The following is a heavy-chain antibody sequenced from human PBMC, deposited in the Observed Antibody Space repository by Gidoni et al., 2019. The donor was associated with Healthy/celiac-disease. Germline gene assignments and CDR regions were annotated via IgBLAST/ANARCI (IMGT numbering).Heavy chain of an antibody. D-gene: IGHD2-2*01. CDR2: ISSSSSYI. J-gene: IGHJ6*02. CDR1: GFTFSSYS. Sequence: EVQLVESGGGLIKPGGSLRLSCAASGFTFSSYSMNWVRQAPGKGLEWVSSISSSSSYIYYADSVKGRFTISRDNAKNSLYLQMNSLRAEDTAVYYCARDIGVPAAIESFFLNYYYYGMDVWGQGTTVTVSS. V-gene: IGHV3-21*01. CDR3: ARDIGVPAAIESFFLNYYYYGMDV.